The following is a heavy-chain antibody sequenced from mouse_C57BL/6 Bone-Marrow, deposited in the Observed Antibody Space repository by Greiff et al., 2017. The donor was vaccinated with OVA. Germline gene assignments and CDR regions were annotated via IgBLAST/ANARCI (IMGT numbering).Heavy chain of an antibody. D-gene: IGHD3-2*02. V-gene: IGHV1-15*01. CDR1: GYTFTDYE. Sequence: QVQLQQSGAELVRPGASVTLSCKASGYTFTDYEMHWVKQTPVHGLEWIGALDPEPGGTAYNQKFKGKSILTADKSSSTAYMELRSLTSEDSAVYYCTAQATPAWFADWGQGTLVTVSA. CDR3: TAQATPAWFAD. J-gene: IGHJ3*01. CDR2: LDPEPGGT.